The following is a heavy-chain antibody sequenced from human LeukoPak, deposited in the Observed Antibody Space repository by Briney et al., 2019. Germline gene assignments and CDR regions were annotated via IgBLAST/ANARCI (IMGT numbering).Heavy chain of an antibody. CDR1: GGSLSSSSYY. CDR3: ARGPYYYDSSNAFDI. D-gene: IGHD3-22*01. Sequence: PSETLSLTCTVSGGSLSSSSYYWGWIRQPPGKGLEWIGSIHYSGSTYYTPSLKSRVTISVDTSKNQFSLKLSSVTAADTAVYYCARGPYYYDSSNAFDIWGQGTMVTVSS. CDR2: IHYSGST. J-gene: IGHJ3*02. V-gene: IGHV4-39*07.